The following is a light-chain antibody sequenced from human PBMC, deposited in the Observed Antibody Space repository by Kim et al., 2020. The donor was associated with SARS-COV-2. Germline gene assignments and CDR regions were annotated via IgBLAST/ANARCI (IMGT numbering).Light chain of an antibody. CDR1: RSLLYSFNNHTF. Sequence: DIVLTQSPDSLAVSLGERATINCKSSRSLLYSFNNHTFLPWYLQQPGQPPKLLIYWASTRESGVPDPGTEFTLTISSLQPEDFATYYCLQHNSYPPTFGQGTKLEI. CDR2: WAS. V-gene: IGKV4-1*01. J-gene: IGKJ2*01. CDR3: LQHNSYPPT.